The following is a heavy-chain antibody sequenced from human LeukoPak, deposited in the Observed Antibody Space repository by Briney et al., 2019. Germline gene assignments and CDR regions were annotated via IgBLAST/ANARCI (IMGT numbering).Heavy chain of an antibody. D-gene: IGHD1-14*01. Sequence: GGSLRLSCAASGFTFSTDATTWVRQGPGKGLQWVSSISPNGGRTYYADSVKGRFTISRDNSKNRLYLQMYTLRAEDTAVYFCAKASTVLKPIDYWGQGTLVTVSS. CDR1: GFTFSTDA. CDR2: ISPNGGRT. CDR3: AKASTVLKPIDY. V-gene: IGHV3-23*01. J-gene: IGHJ4*02.